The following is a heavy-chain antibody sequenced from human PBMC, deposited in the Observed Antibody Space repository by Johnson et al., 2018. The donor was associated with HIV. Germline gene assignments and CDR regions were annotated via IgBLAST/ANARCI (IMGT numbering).Heavy chain of an antibody. CDR2: IRYDGSNK. J-gene: IGHJ3*02. V-gene: IGHV3-30*02. Sequence: VQLVESGGGVVQPGGSLRLSCAASGFTFSSYGMHWVRQAPGKGLEWVAFIRYDGSNKYYADSVKGRFTISRDNSKNTLYLQMNSLRAEDTAVYYWARDQGSSSSGGPDAFDIWGQGTMVTVSS. D-gene: IGHD6-6*01. CDR3: ARDQGSSSSGGPDAFDI. CDR1: GFTFSSYG.